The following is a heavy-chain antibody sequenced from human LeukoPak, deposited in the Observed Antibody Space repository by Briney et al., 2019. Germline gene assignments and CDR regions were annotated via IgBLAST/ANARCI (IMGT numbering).Heavy chain of an antibody. J-gene: IGHJ4*02. V-gene: IGHV4-31*11. CDR1: GGSISSGGYY. D-gene: IGHD4-17*01. Sequence: SETLSLTCAVSGGSISSGGYYWSWIRQLPGKGLELIGHIFYSGSTYNNPSLKSRVTISVDTSKNQFSLKLSSVTAADTAVYYCARGDYGDGPNYWGQGTLVTVSS. CDR3: ARGDYGDGPNY. CDR2: IFYSGST.